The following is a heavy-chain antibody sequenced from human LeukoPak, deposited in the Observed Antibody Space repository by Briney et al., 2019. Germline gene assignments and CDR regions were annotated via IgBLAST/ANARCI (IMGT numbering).Heavy chain of an antibody. CDR1: GGSISSYY. Sequence: SETLSLTCTVSGGSISSYYWSWIRQPAGKGLESIGHISTSGSTNYNPSLKSRVTMSVDTSKKQFSLKLSSVTAADTAVYYCARVRYSDSSVLTRKRSYYFDYWGQGTLVTVSS. D-gene: IGHD3-22*01. CDR2: ISTSGST. J-gene: IGHJ4*02. CDR3: ARVRYSDSSVLTRKRSYYFDY. V-gene: IGHV4-4*07.